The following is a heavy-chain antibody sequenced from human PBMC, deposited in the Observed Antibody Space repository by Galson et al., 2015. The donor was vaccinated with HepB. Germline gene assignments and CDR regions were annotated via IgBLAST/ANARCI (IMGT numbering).Heavy chain of an antibody. V-gene: IGHV1-18*01. Sequence: SVKVSCKASGYTFTSYGISWVRQAPGQGLGWMGWISAYNGNTNYAQKPQGRVTMTTDTSTSTAYMELRSLRSDDTAVYYCARVALVRQGNDYWGQGTLVTVSS. CDR1: GYTFTSYG. J-gene: IGHJ4*02. CDR2: ISAYNGNT. D-gene: IGHD6-13*01. CDR3: ARVALVRQGNDY.